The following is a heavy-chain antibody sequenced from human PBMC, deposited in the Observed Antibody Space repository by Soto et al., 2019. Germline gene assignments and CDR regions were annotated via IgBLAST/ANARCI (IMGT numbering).Heavy chain of an antibody. J-gene: IGHJ4*02. CDR2: ISSDGNSK. V-gene: IGHV3-30*18. Sequence: QVQLVESGGGMVQPGRSLRLSCAASGFSFSNYGMHWVRQAPGKGLEWVAVISSDGNSKYYADSVKGRFTISRDNSKNTLSLQMNSLRAEDTAVYHCAKEGDNLYYYDYWGQGTLVTVSS. CDR3: AKEGDNLYYYDY. D-gene: IGHD2-2*02. CDR1: GFSFSNYG.